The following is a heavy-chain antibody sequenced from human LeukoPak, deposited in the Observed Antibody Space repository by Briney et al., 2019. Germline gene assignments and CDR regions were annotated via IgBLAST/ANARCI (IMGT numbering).Heavy chain of an antibody. Sequence: GGSLRLSCAASGFTFSDYDMNWVRQAPGKGLEWISYIRSGGNYIYYADSVKGRFTISRDDARNLLYLQMNSLRPEDTAVYYCAKDPGGDDYYYMDVWGNGTTVTVSS. D-gene: IGHD3-16*01. CDR1: GFTFSDYD. J-gene: IGHJ6*03. CDR3: AKDPGGDDYYYMDV. V-gene: IGHV3-21*05. CDR2: IRSGGNYI.